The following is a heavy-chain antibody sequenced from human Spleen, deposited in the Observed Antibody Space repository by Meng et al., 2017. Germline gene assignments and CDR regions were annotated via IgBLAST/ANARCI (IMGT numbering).Heavy chain of an antibody. Sequence: GESLKISCAASGFTVSSNYMSWVRQAPGKGLEWVSVIYSGGSTYYADSVKGRFTISRHNSKNTLYLQMNSLRPEDTAVYYCARDKAYSAFDIWGQGTMVTVSS. D-gene: IGHD2-21*01. CDR2: IYSGGST. CDR3: ARDKAYSAFDI. CDR1: GFTVSSNY. J-gene: IGHJ3*02. V-gene: IGHV3-53*04.